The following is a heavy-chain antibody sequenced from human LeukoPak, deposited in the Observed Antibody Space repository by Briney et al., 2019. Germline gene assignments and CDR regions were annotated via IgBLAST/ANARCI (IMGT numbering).Heavy chain of an antibody. J-gene: IGHJ4*02. CDR1: GFTFSSYS. CDR3: AREAGGAAEKPVDY. Sequence: GRSLRLSCAASGFTFSSYSMNWVRQAPGKGLEWVSSISSSSSYIYYADSVKGRFTISRDNAKNSLYLQMNSLRAEDTAVYYCAREAGGAAEKPVDYWGQGTLVTVSS. D-gene: IGHD6-13*01. V-gene: IGHV3-21*01. CDR2: ISSSSSYI.